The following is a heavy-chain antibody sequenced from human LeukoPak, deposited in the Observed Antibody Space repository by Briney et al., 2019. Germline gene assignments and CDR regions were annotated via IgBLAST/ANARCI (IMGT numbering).Heavy chain of an antibody. CDR2: INPNSGGT. CDR1: GYTFTSYG. J-gene: IGHJ6*03. D-gene: IGHD3-10*01. V-gene: IGHV1-2*02. CDR3: AIARGGDYMDV. Sequence: GASVKVSCKASGYTFTSYGISWVRQAPGQGLEWMGWINPNSGGTNYAQKFQGRVTMTRDTSISTAYMELSRLRSDDTAVYYCAIARGGDYMDVWGKGTTVTVSS.